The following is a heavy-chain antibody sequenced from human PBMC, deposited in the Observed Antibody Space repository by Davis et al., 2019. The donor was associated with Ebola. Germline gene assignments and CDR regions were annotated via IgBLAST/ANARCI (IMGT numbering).Heavy chain of an antibody. Sequence: GESLKISCATSGFTFSNYAMNWVRQAPGKGLEWVSLISWDGRSTAYADSVRGRFSISRDNSKNFLFLQMTGLRAEDTAQYFCAAYDSTFRNYWGQGTLVTVSS. D-gene: IGHD3-22*01. CDR2: ISWDGRST. V-gene: IGHV3-43D*03. CDR3: AAYDSTFRNY. J-gene: IGHJ4*02. CDR1: GFTFSNYA.